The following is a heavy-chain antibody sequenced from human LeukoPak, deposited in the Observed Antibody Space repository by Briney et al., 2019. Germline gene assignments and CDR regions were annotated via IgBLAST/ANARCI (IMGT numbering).Heavy chain of an antibody. CDR2: ISAYNGNT. CDR1: GYTFTSYG. V-gene: IGHV1-18*01. J-gene: IGHJ5*02. CDR3: ARAIVVVVAATRGSKLDVFDP. D-gene: IGHD2-15*01. Sequence: ASVKVSCKASGYTFTSYGISWVRQAPGQGLEWMGWISAYNGNTNYAQKLQGRVTMTTDTSTSTAYMELRSLRSDDTAVYYCARAIVVVVAATRGSKLDVFDPWGQGTLVTVSS.